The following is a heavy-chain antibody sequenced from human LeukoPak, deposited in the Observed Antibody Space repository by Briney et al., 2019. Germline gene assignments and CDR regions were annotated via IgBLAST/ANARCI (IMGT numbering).Heavy chain of an antibody. CDR2: ISGSGGST. V-gene: IGHV3-23*01. D-gene: IGHD6-19*01. J-gene: IGHJ4*02. CDR3: AKKSKQWLASDY. CDR1: GFTFSSYA. Sequence: GGSLGLSCAASGFTFSSYAMSWVRQAPGKGLEWVSAISGSGGSTYYADSVKGRFTISRDNSKNTLYLQMNSLRAEDTAVYYCAKKSKQWLASDYWGQGTLVTVSS.